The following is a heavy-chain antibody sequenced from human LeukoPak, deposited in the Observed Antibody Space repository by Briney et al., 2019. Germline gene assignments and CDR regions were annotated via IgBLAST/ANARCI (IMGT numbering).Heavy chain of an antibody. CDR2: TSFDSRSK. CDR1: GFSFGAHA. CDR3: ARGNHIYGDQSLDT. J-gene: IGHJ5*02. Sequence: GGSLRLSYVGSGFSFGAHAMHWVRQIPGKGLEWVAVTSFDSRSKHYADSVEGRFTISRDNPKKTLYLQMSDLREEGTAMYFCARGNHIYGDQSLDTWGQGTLLTVSS. V-gene: IGHV3-30*04. D-gene: IGHD2-21*02.